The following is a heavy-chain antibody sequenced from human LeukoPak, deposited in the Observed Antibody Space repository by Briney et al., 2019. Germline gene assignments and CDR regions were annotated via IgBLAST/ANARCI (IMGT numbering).Heavy chain of an antibody. D-gene: IGHD2-15*01. J-gene: IGHJ3*02. CDR1: GFTFSSYE. CDR3: ARELGYCGGGSCYSGGFDI. CDR2: ISSGDSTI. Sequence: GGSLRLSCAAPGFTFSSYEMNWVRQAPGKGLEWLSYISSGDSTIYYADSVKGRFTISRDNAKSSLQLQMTSLRAEDTAVYYCARELGYCGGGSCYSGGFDIWGQGTMVTVSS. V-gene: IGHV3-48*03.